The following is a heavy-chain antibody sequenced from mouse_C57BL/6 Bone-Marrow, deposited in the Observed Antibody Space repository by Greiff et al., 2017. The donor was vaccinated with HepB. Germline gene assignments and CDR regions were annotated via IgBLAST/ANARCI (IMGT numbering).Heavy chain of an antibody. J-gene: IGHJ4*01. D-gene: IGHD1-1*01. CDR3: AREGYGSSYAMDD. CDR1: GFTFSSYA. CDR2: ISDGGSYT. V-gene: IGHV5-4*01. Sequence: EVMLVESGGGLVKPGGSLKLSCAASGFTFSSYAMSWVRQTPEKRLEWVATISDGGSYTYYPDNVKGRFTISRDNAKNNLYLQMSHLKSEDTAMYYCAREGYGSSYAMDDWGQGTSVTVSS.